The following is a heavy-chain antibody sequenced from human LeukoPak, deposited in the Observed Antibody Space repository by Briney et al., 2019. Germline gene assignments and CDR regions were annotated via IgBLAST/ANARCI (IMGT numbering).Heavy chain of an antibody. J-gene: IGHJ4*02. Sequence: ASVKVSCKASGGTFSSYAISWVRQAPGQGLEWMGGIIPIFGTANYAQKFQGRVTITADKSTSTAYMELSSLRSDDTAVYYCARNRYGSGSFYFDYWGQGTLVTVSS. CDR3: ARNRYGSGSFYFDY. D-gene: IGHD3-10*01. CDR1: GGTFSSYA. V-gene: IGHV1-69*06. CDR2: IIPIFGTA.